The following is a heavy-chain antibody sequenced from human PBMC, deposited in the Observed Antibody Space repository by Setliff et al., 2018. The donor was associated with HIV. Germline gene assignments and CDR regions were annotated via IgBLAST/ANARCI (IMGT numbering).Heavy chain of an antibody. CDR1: GFTFSSSW. CDR2: INGDGSFT. J-gene: IGHJ3*02. CDR3: TSWGVPRDGFDI. V-gene: IGHV3-74*01. Sequence: SCAGSGFTFSSSWMHWVRQAPGKGLVWVSRINGDGSFTVYADSVKGRFTISRDNSKNTLYLQMNSVRGEDTAVYYCTSWGVPRDGFDIWGHGTKVTVSS. D-gene: IGHD3-16*01.